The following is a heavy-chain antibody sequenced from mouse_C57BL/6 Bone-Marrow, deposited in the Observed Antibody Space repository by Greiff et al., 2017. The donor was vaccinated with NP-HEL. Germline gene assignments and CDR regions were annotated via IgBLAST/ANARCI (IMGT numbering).Heavy chain of an antibody. D-gene: IGHD2-1*01. V-gene: IGHV1-81*01. CDR2: IYPRSGNT. J-gene: IGHJ2*01. CDR1: GYTFTSYG. Sequence: VQRVESGAELARPGASVKLSCKASGYTFTSYGISWVKQRTGQGLEWIGEIYPRSGNTYYNEKFKGKATLTADKSSSTAYMELRSLTSEDSAVYFCARLRGNYLGDFDYWGQGTTLTVSS. CDR3: ARLRGNYLGDFDY.